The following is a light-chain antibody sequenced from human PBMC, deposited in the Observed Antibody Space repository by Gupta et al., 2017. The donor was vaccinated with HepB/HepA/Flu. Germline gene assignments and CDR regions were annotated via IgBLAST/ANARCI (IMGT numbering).Light chain of an antibody. CDR2: GAS. CDR1: QSVSSK. V-gene: IGKV3-15*01. CDR3: QQYNSWQT. J-gene: IGKJ1*01. Sequence: EIVMTQSPATLSVSPGERATLSCRASQSVSSKLVWYQQKPGQAPRLIIYGASNRAAGNTDRFSGSGVGKEFTLTSSSLQYEDFAVYYKQQYNSWQTFGQGTEVEIK.